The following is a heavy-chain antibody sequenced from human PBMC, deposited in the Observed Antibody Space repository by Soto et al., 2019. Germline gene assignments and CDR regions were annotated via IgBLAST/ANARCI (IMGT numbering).Heavy chain of an antibody. CDR1: GFTFSGSA. Sequence: EVQLVESGGGLVQPGGSLKLSCAASGFTFSGSAMHWVRQASGKGLEWVGRIRSKANSYATAYAASVKGRFTISRDDSKNTAYLQMNSLKTEDTAVYYCTRHLAVAGTAHFDYWGQGTMVTVSS. J-gene: IGHJ4*02. D-gene: IGHD6-19*01. V-gene: IGHV3-73*02. CDR3: TRHLAVAGTAHFDY. CDR2: IRSKANSYAT.